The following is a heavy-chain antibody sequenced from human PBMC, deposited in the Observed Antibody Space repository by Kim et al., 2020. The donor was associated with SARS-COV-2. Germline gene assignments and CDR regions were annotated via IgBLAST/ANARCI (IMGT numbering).Heavy chain of an antibody. CDR3: ARGLVGATDYYYYGMDV. D-gene: IGHD1-26*01. J-gene: IGHJ6*02. CDR1: GDSVSSNSAA. V-gene: IGHV6-1*01. Sequence: SQTLSLTCAISGDSVSSNSAAWNWIRQSPSRGLEWLGRTYYRSKWYNDYAVSVKSRITINPDTSKNQFSLQLNSVTPEDTAVYYCARGLVGATDYYYYGMDVWGQGTTVTVSS. CDR2: TYYRSKWYN.